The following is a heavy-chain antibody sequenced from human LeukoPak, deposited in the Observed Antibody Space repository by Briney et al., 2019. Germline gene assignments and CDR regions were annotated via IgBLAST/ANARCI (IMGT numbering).Heavy chain of an antibody. V-gene: IGHV4-61*02. J-gene: IGHJ4*02. CDR2: IYTSWST. CDR3: ARGGERYCSSTSCSLDY. CDR1: GGSINSGSYY. Sequence: SQTLSLTCTVPGGSINSGSYYWSWIRQPAGEGLEWLGRIYTSWSTNYNPSLKSRVTISVDTSKKQFSLKLSSVTAADTAVYYCARGGERYCSSTSCSLDYWGQGTLVTVSS. D-gene: IGHD2-2*01.